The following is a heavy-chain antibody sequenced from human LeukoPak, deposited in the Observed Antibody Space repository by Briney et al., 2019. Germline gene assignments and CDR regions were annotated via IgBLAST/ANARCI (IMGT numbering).Heavy chain of an antibody. CDR2: INHSGST. J-gene: IGHJ4*02. D-gene: IGHD5-18*01. Sequence: TSETLPLTCAVYGGSFSGYYWSWIRQPPGKGLEWIGEINHSGSTNYNPSLKSRVTISVDTSKNQFSLKLSSVTAADTAVYYCARGAPTWIQLWPFDYWGQGTLVTVSS. CDR1: GGSFSGYY. V-gene: IGHV4-34*01. CDR3: ARGAPTWIQLWPFDY.